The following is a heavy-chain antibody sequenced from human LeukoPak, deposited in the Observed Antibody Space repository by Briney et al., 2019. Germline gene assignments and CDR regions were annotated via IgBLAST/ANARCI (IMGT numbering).Heavy chain of an antibody. CDR2: ISDGGGRT. V-gene: IGHV3-23*01. J-gene: IGHJ4*02. CDR3: TKNQILDDTGSWYAY. Sequence: GGPLRLSCGASGFTFRTYAMSWVRQAPGKGLEWVSGISDGGGRTFYAESVKGRFTVSRDNSKNTLYLRMNSLRAEDTAIYYCTKNQILDDTGSWYAYWGQGTLVTVSS. D-gene: IGHD6-13*01. CDR1: GFTFRTYA.